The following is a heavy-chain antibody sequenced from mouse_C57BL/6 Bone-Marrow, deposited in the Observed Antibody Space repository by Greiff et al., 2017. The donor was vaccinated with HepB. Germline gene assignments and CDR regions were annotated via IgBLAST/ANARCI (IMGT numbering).Heavy chain of an antibody. V-gene: IGHV1-26*01. J-gene: IGHJ2*01. Sequence: EVQLQQSGPELVKPGASVKISCKASGYTFTDYYMNWVKQSHGKSLEWIGDINPNNGGTSYNQKFKGKATLTVDKSSSTAYMELRSLTSEDSAVYYCARGRITTVVASYYFDYWGQGTTLTVSS. CDR2: INPNNGGT. CDR1: GYTFTDYY. CDR3: ARGRITTVVASYYFDY. D-gene: IGHD1-1*01.